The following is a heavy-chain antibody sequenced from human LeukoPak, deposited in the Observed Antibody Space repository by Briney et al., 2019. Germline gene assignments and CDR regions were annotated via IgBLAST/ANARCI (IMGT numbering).Heavy chain of an antibody. Sequence: PGGSLRLSCAASGFSFSTYWMSWVRQAPGKGLEWVANIKQDGSEKYYVDSVKGRFTISRDNANNSLYLQMNSLRADDTAVYYCARLGGTYYNPYFDYCGQGILVTVSS. CDR2: IKQDGSEK. CDR3: ARLGGTYYNPYFDY. CDR1: GFSFSTYW. J-gene: IGHJ4*02. D-gene: IGHD1-26*01. V-gene: IGHV3-7*01.